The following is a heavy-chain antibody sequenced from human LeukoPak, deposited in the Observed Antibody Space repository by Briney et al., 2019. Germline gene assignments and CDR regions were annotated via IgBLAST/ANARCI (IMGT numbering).Heavy chain of an antibody. Sequence: PSETLSLTCAVYGGSFSGYYWSWIRQPPGKGLERIGYIYYSGSTNYNPSLKSRVTISVDTSKNQFSLKLSSVTAADTAVYYCAGDSAAGIPFDAFDIWGQGTMVTVSS. V-gene: IGHV4-59*01. CDR1: GGSFSGYY. D-gene: IGHD6-13*01. CDR2: IYYSGST. CDR3: AGDSAAGIPFDAFDI. J-gene: IGHJ3*02.